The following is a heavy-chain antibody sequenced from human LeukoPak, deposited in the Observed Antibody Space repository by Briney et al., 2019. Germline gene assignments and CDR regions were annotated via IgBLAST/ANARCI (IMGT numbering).Heavy chain of an antibody. CDR2: IIPIFGTA. Sequence: SVKVSCKASGGTFSSYAISWGRQAPGQGIEWMGRIIPIFGTANYAQKFQGRVTITTDESTTTAYMELSSLRSEDTAVYYCATTVTTHAFDIWGQGTMVTVSS. CDR3: ATTVTTHAFDI. V-gene: IGHV1-69*05. D-gene: IGHD4-17*01. J-gene: IGHJ3*02. CDR1: GGTFSSYA.